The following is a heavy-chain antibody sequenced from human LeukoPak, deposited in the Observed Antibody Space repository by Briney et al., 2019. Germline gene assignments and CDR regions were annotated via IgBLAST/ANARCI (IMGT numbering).Heavy chain of an antibody. CDR1: GFTFSTYS. CDR2: ISSSGGTI. D-gene: IGHD6-19*01. J-gene: IGHJ4*02. V-gene: IGHV3-48*01. CDR3: ARDYGWSVDY. Sequence: QTGGSLRLSCAASGFTFSTYSMNWVRHAPGKGLQWLSYISSSGGTIYYADSVKGRFTISRDNANNSLYLQMNTLRAEDTAVYYCARDYGWSVDYWGQGTLVTVSS.